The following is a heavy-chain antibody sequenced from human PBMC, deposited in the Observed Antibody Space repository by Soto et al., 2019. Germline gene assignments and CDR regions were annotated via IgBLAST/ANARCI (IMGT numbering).Heavy chain of an antibody. CDR2: IWYDGSNK. Sequence: GGSLRLSCAASGFTFSSYGMHWVRQAPGKGLEWVAVIWYDGSNKYYADSVKGRFTISRDNSKNTLYLQMNSLRAEDTAVYYCARVRYFDWVRAPLALPPWAFDIWGQGTMVTVSS. V-gene: IGHV3-33*01. CDR3: ARVRYFDWVRAPLALPPWAFDI. CDR1: GFTFSSYG. D-gene: IGHD3-9*01. J-gene: IGHJ3*02.